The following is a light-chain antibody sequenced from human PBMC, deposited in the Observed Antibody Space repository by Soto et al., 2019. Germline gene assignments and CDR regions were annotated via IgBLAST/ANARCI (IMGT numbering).Light chain of an antibody. Sequence: EMVLTQSPGTLSLSPGERATLSCRASQSIRNNYLAWYQQKPGQAPRLLIFGASARATGIPDRFSGSGSGTDFTLTISRLEPEDVAVYYCQQYGSSSTFGQGTKLEIK. CDR1: QSIRNNY. V-gene: IGKV3-20*01. CDR3: QQYGSSST. J-gene: IGKJ2*02. CDR2: GAS.